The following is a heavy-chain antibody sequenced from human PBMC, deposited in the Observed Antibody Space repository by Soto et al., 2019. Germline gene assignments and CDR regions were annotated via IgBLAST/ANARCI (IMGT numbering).Heavy chain of an antibody. J-gene: IGHJ4*02. CDR3: ARDFLWFGDFPTGTPSY. CDR1: GFTFNNYA. V-gene: IGHV3-30-3*01. D-gene: IGHD3-10*01. Sequence: GGSLRLSCAASGFTFNNYAMHWVRQAPGKGLEWVAVISYAGSNKYYADSVKGRFSISRDNSKNTLYLQMNSLRSEDTALYYCARDFLWFGDFPTGTPSYWGQGTLVTVSS. CDR2: ISYAGSNK.